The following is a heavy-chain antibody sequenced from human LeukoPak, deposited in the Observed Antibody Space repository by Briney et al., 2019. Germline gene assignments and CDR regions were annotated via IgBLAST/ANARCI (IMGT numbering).Heavy chain of an antibody. CDR1: GGSFSGYY. CDR3: ARGTTPYYYGSGSYFRKGY. D-gene: IGHD3-10*01. CDR2: INHSGST. J-gene: IGHJ4*02. V-gene: IGHV4-34*01. Sequence: SETLSLTCAVYGGSFSGYYWSWIRQPPGKGLEWNGEINHSGSTNYNPSLKSRVTISVDTSKNQFSLKLSSVTAADTAVYYCARGTTPYYYGSGSYFRKGYWGQGTLVTVSS.